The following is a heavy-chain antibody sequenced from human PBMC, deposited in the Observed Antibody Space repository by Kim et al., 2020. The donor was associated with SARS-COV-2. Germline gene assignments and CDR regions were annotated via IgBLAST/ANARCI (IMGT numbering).Heavy chain of an antibody. Sequence: STYYADAVKGRFTISRDNSKNTLYLQMNSLRAVDTAVYYCARVRYGLPRVWGQGTLVTVSS. J-gene: IGHJ4*02. CDR2: ST. V-gene: IGHV3-53*01. CDR3: ARVRYGLPRV. D-gene: IGHD1-1*01.